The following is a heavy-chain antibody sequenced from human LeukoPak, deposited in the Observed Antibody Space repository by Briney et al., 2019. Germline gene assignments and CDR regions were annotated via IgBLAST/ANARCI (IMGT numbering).Heavy chain of an antibody. Sequence: GGSLRLSCAACGFTFSSYAMHWVRQAPGKGLEWVAVISYDGSNKYYADSVKGRFTISRDNSKNTLYLQMNSLRAEDTAVYYCARGRIVVVPAAVNYWGQGTLVTVSS. CDR2: ISYDGSNK. V-gene: IGHV3-30*04. CDR3: ARGRIVVVPAAVNY. CDR1: GFTFSSYA. J-gene: IGHJ4*02. D-gene: IGHD2-2*01.